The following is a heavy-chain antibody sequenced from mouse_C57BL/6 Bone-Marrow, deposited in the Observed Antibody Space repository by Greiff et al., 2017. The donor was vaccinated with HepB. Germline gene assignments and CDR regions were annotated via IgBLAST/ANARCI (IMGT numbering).Heavy chain of an antibody. J-gene: IGHJ3*01. CDR1: GYTFTDYE. V-gene: IGHV1-15*01. Sequence: VQLQQSGAELVRPGASVTLSCKASGYTFTDYEMHWVKQTPVHGLEWIGAIDPETGGTAYNQKFKGKAILTADKSSSTAYMELRSLTSEDSAVYYCTGTVVPGFAYWGQGTLVTVSA. D-gene: IGHD1-1*01. CDR3: TGTVVPGFAY. CDR2: IDPETGGT.